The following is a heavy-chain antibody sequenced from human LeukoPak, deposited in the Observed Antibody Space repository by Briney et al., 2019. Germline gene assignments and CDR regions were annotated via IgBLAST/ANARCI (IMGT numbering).Heavy chain of an antibody. CDR1: GGSISGSNW. V-gene: IGHV4-4*02. CDR3: ATALHRWELLLSAGMDV. D-gene: IGHD1-26*01. J-gene: IGHJ6*02. Sequence: PSGTLSLTCAVSGGSISGSNWWSWVRQPPGKGLEWIGEIYHSGSTNYNPSLKSRVTISVDKSKNQFSLKLSSVTAADTAVYYCATALHRWELLLSAGMDVWGQGTTVTVSS. CDR2: IYHSGST.